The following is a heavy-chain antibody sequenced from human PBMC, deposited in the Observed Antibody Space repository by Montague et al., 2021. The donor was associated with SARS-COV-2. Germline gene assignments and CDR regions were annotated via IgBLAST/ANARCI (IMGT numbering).Heavy chain of an antibody. V-gene: IGHV4-39*01. CDR2: FYTAGGT. CDR3: ARLYGSSFDY. Sequence: SETLSLTCTVSGGSVSRISSHWGWIRQPPGKGLEYIGSFYTAGGTHYNPSLKSRVTISVDTSNDQFSLKMNSVTAADTAVYFCARLYGSSFDYWGQGTLVTVSS. J-gene: IGHJ4*02. CDR1: GGSVSRISSH. D-gene: IGHD4-17*01.